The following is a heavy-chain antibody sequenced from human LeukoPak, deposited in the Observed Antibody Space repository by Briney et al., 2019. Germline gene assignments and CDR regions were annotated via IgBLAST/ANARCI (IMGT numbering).Heavy chain of an antibody. CDR2: ISGSGGST. Sequence: GGSLRLSCAASGFTVSSNYMSWVRQAPGKGLEWVSTISGSGGSTYYADSVKGRFTISRDNSKNTLYLQMNSLRAEDTAVYYCANGYSYGYDYWGQGTLVTVSS. V-gene: IGHV3-23*01. D-gene: IGHD5-18*01. CDR1: GFTVSSNY. CDR3: ANGYSYGYDY. J-gene: IGHJ4*02.